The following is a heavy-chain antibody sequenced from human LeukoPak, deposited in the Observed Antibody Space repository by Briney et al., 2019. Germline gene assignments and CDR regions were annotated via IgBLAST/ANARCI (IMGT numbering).Heavy chain of an antibody. Sequence: ALVKVSCKASGYTFTDYYMHWVRQAPGQGFEWMGWINPNDGDTNYAQKFQGRVTMTRDTSISTAHMEVSRLRSDDTAVYYCARANFLYCSSSTCLFDYWGQGTLVTVS. D-gene: IGHD2-2*01. J-gene: IGHJ4*02. V-gene: IGHV1-2*02. CDR3: ARANFLYCSSSTCLFDY. CDR1: GYTFTDYY. CDR2: INPNDGDT.